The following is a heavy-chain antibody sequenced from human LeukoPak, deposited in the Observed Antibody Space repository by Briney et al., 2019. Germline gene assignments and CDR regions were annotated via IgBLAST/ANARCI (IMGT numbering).Heavy chain of an antibody. CDR2: ISSSSSYI. Sequence: GGSLRLSCAASGFTLRNYSMNWVRQAPGQGLEWVSSISSSSSYIYYADSMKGRFTISRDNAKNSLYLQMNSLRAEDTAVYYCARDLYYDGSGGDLWGRGTLVTVSS. CDR1: GFTLRNYS. D-gene: IGHD3-22*01. CDR3: ARDLYYDGSGGDL. J-gene: IGHJ2*01. V-gene: IGHV3-21*06.